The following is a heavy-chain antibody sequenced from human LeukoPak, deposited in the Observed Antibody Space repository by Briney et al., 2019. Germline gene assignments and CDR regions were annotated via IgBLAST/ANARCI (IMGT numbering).Heavy chain of an antibody. CDR3: ARGRVYYYDSSGYYEGFDY. CDR1: GYTFTGYY. Sequence: ASVTVSCKASGYTFTGYYMHWVRQAPGQGLGGMGWINPNSGGTNYAQKFQGRVTMTRDTSISTAYMELSRLRSDDTAVYYCARGRVYYYDSSGYYEGFDYWGQGTLVTVSS. D-gene: IGHD3-22*01. V-gene: IGHV1-2*02. J-gene: IGHJ4*02. CDR2: INPNSGGT.